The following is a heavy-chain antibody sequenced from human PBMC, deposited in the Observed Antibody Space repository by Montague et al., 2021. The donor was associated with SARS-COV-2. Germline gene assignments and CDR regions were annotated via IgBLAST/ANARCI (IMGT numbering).Heavy chain of an antibody. D-gene: IGHD3-22*01. Sequence: CAISGDSVVELRRRSEEHTSELQSHSYWLGRTYSRNKRYNDYAVSVKSXITINPDTSKNQFSLQLNSVTAEDTAVYYCARELRRIIMIVDIRGFDYWGQGTLGTVYS. CDR3: ARELRRIIMIVDIRGFDY. CDR1: GDSVVELRRR. J-gene: IGHJ4*02. CDR2: TYSRNKRYN. V-gene: IGHV6-1*01.